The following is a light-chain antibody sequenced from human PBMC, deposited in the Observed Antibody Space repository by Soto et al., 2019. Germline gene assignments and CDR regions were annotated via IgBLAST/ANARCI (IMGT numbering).Light chain of an antibody. V-gene: IGLV2-11*01. CDR1: SRDVGAYNY. CDR2: DVN. Sequence: QSALSQPRSVSGSPGQSVTISCTGTSRDVGAYNYVSWYQHHPGKAPKLMIYDVNKAYSGVPDRFSGSKSANTASLTISGLQAEDEADYYCCSYAGSYTVVFGGGTKLTVL. J-gene: IGLJ2*01. CDR3: CSYAGSYTVV.